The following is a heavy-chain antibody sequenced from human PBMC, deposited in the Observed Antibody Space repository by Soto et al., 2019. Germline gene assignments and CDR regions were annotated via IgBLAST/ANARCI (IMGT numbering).Heavy chain of an antibody. D-gene: IGHD3-3*01. J-gene: IGHJ6*03. Sequence: EVQLVESGGGLVKPGGSLRLSCAASGFTFSNAWMSWVRQAPGKGLEWVGRIKSKTDGGTTDYAAPVKGRFTISRDDSKNTLYLQMNSLKTEDTAVYYCTTEAWSGYYIEFDYYYMDVWGKGTTVTVSS. CDR1: GFTFSNAW. CDR3: TTEAWSGYYIEFDYYYMDV. V-gene: IGHV3-15*01. CDR2: IKSKTDGGTT.